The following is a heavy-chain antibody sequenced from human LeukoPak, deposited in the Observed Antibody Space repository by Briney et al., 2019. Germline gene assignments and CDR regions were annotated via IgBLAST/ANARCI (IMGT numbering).Heavy chain of an antibody. D-gene: IGHD2-8*01. CDR3: ARDPTPYCKDGVCYEVIPATGFDN. CDR1: GFDLSRYS. Sequence: GGSLRLSCEASGFDLSRYSMNWVRQAPGMGLEWVSSIDTTTNFIFYSDSVRGRFTISRDNAKNAVYLHMDNLRVEDTAMYYCARDPTPYCKDGVCYEVIPATGFDNWGQGVLVTVSS. V-gene: IGHV3-21*01. J-gene: IGHJ4*02. CDR2: IDTTTNFI.